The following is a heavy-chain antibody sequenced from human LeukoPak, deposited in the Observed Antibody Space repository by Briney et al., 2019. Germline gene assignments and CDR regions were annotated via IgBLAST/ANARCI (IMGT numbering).Heavy chain of an antibody. Sequence: SETLSLTCTVSGGSISSYYWSWIRQPPGKGLEWIGYIYYSGSTNYNPSLKSRVTISVDTSKYQFSLKLSSVTAADTAVYYCARYGIAAASPHNWFDPWGQGTLVTVSS. V-gene: IGHV4-59*08. D-gene: IGHD6-13*01. CDR3: ARYGIAAASPHNWFDP. CDR1: GGSISSYY. J-gene: IGHJ5*02. CDR2: IYYSGST.